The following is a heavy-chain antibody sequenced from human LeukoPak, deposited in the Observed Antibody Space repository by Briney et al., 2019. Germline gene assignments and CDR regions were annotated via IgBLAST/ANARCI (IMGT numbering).Heavy chain of an antibody. Sequence: SETLSLTCTLSGDSISSSDHYWVWIRQSPGKGLEWIGSVSQGGNTYYKSSLKSRVTVSIDTSKNEFSLILTSVTAADTAEYYCARHLYYSASAFWYIDLWGRGTLVIVSP. J-gene: IGHJ2*01. CDR3: ARHLYYSASAFWYIDL. CDR2: VSQGGNT. CDR1: GDSISSSDHY. D-gene: IGHD3-10*01. V-gene: IGHV4-39*01.